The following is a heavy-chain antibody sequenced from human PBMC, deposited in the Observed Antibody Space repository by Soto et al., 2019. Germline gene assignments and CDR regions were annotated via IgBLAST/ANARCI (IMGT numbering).Heavy chain of an antibody. CDR3: ARGGGSYPDASGYYYYGMDV. CDR2: ISYDGSNK. D-gene: IGHD1-26*01. V-gene: IGHV3-30*14. Sequence: PGGSLRLSCAASGFTFSNYGMHWVRQAPGKGLKWVAVISYDGSNKYYADSVKGRFTISRDNSKNTLYLQMNSLRAEDTAVYYCARGGGSYPDASGYYYYGMDVWGQGTTVTVSS. J-gene: IGHJ6*02. CDR1: GFTFSNYG.